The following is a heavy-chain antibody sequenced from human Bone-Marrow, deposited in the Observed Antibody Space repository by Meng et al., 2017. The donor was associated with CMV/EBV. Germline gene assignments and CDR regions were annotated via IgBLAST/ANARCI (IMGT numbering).Heavy chain of an antibody. CDR1: GFIFSTYG. CDR2: ISYDGINK. D-gene: IGHD3-10*01. Sequence: GESLKISCAASGFIFSTYGMHWVRQAPGKGLEWMAVISYDGINKYYADSVKGRFTISRDNSKNTLYLQMNSLRAEDTAVYYCATSPIGSDTYYYGSDYWGQGTLVTVSS. CDR3: ATSPIGSDTYYYGSDY. J-gene: IGHJ4*02. V-gene: IGHV3-30*03.